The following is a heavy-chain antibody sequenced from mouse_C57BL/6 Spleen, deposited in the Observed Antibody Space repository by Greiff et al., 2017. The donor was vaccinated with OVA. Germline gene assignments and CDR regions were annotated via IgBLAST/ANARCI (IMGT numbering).Heavy chain of an antibody. Sequence: EVQLQQSGPELVKPGASVKISCKASGYTFTDYYMNWVKQSHGKSLEWIGDINPNNGGTSYNQKFKGKATLTVDKSSSTAYMELRSLTSEDSAVYYCARENGSSFAYWGQGTLVTVSA. J-gene: IGHJ3*01. CDR1: GYTFTDYY. V-gene: IGHV1-26*01. CDR2: INPNNGGT. D-gene: IGHD1-1*01. CDR3: ARENGSSFAY.